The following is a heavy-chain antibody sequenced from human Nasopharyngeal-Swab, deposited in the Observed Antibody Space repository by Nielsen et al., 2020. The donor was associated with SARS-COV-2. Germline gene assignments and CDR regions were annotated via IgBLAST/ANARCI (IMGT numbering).Heavy chain of an antibody. J-gene: IGHJ4*02. Sequence: AAVKVSCKASGETFTSYGISWVRQAPGQGLEWMRWISAYNGNTNYAQKLQGRVTMTTDTSTSTAYMELRSLRSDDTAVYYCARDHTEQWLVQDYWGQGTLVTVSS. CDR1: GETFTSYG. CDR3: ARDHTEQWLVQDY. V-gene: IGHV1-18*04. CDR2: ISAYNGNT. D-gene: IGHD6-19*01.